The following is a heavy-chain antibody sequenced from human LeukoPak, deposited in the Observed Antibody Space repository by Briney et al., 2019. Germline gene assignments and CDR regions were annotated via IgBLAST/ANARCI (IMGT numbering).Heavy chain of an antibody. D-gene: IGHD5-24*01. CDR2: INAGNGNT. V-gene: IGHV1-3*03. J-gene: IGHJ4*02. Sequence: ASVKVSCKASGYTFTSYAMHWVRQAPGQRLEWMGWINAGNGNTKYSQEFQGRVTITRDTSASTAYMELSSLRSEDMAVYYCARRSWGDGYNYFDYWGQGTLVTVSS. CDR1: GYTFTSYA. CDR3: ARRSWGDGYNYFDY.